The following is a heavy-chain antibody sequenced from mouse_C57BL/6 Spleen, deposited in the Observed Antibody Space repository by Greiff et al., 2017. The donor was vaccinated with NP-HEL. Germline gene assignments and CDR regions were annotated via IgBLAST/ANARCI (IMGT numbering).Heavy chain of an antibody. Sequence: VQGVESGPEVVKPGASVKISCKASGYAFSSSWMNWVKQRPGKGLEWIGRIYPGDGDTNYNGKFKGKATLTADKASSTAYMQLSSLTSEDSAVYFCARRNYGNPDYWGQGTSVTVSS. J-gene: IGHJ4*01. CDR1: GYAFSSSW. V-gene: IGHV1-82*01. CDR3: ARRNYGNPDY. CDR2: IYPGDGDT. D-gene: IGHD2-1*01.